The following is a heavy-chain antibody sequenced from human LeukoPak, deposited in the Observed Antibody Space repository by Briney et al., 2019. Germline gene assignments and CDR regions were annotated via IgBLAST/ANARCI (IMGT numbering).Heavy chain of an antibody. D-gene: IGHD6-19*01. J-gene: IGHJ4*02. Sequence: GGSLRLSCAASGFTFSRYGMHWVRQAPGKGLEWVAFIRYDGSNKYYADSVKGRFTISRDNSNNTLYLQMNSLRADDTAVYYCAKRDAAKQWLVQFVYWGQGTLVTVSS. CDR3: AKRDAAKQWLVQFVY. CDR1: GFTFSRYG. V-gene: IGHV3-30*02. CDR2: IRYDGSNK.